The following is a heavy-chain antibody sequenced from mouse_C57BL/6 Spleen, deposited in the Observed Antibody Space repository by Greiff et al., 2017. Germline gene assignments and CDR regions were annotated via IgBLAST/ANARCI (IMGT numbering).Heavy chain of an antibody. V-gene: IGHV5-17*01. CDR1: GFTFSDYG. J-gene: IGHJ2*01. Sequence: DVMLVESGGGLVKPGGSLKLSCAASGFTFSDYGMHWVRQAPEKGLEWVAYISSGSSTIYYADTVKGRFTISRDNAKNTLFLQMTSLRSEDTAMYYCAINYVGYFDYWGQGTTLTVSS. D-gene: IGHD2-1*01. CDR2: ISSGSSTI. CDR3: AINYVGYFDY.